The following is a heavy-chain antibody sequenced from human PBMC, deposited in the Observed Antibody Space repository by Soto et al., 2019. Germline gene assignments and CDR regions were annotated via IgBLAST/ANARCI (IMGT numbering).Heavy chain of an antibody. CDR2: ICPGDSDT. V-gene: IGHV5-51*01. D-gene: IGHD6-13*01. Sequence: GESLKISCKGSGYSFTSYWIGWVRQMPGKGLEWMGIICPGDSDTRYSPSFQGQVTISADKSISTAYLQWSSLKASDTAMYYCARRAHSSSWDRANFFDYWGQGTLVTVSS. J-gene: IGHJ4*02. CDR1: GYSFTSYW. CDR3: ARRAHSSSWDRANFFDY.